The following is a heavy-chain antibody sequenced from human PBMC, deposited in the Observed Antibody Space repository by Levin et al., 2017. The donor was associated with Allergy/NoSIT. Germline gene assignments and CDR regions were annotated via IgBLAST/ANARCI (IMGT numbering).Heavy chain of an antibody. D-gene: IGHD6-6*01. V-gene: IGHV1-3*01. J-gene: IGHJ3*02. Sequence: GESLKISCKASGYTFTSYAMHWVRQAPGQRLEWMGWINAGNGNTKYSQKFQGRVTITRDTSASTAYMELSSLRSEDTAVYYCARCEYSSSPDAFDIWGQGTMVTVSS. CDR3: ARCEYSSSPDAFDI. CDR1: GYTFTSYA. CDR2: INAGNGNT.